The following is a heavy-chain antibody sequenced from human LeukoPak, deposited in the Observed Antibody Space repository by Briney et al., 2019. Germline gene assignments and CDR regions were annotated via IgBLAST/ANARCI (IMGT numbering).Heavy chain of an antibody. CDR2: ISSSGSTI. J-gene: IGHJ6*02. Sequence: PGGSLRLSCAASGFTFSSYEMNWVRQAPGKGLEWVSYISSSGSTINYADSVKGRFTISRDNAKNSLYLQMNSLRAEDTAVYYCARDDEPLRYYYDSSGYYLWGMDVWGQGTTVTVSS. CDR3: ARDDEPLRYYYDSSGYYLWGMDV. D-gene: IGHD3-22*01. V-gene: IGHV3-48*03. CDR1: GFTFSSYE.